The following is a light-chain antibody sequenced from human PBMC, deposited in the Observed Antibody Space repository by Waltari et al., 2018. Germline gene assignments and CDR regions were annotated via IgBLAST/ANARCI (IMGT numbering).Light chain of an antibody. CDR2: KVS. Sequence: DVVMTQSPPSLPVTLGQPASISCRSSQRLLDSDGHTYLNWFHQRPGQSPRRLIYKVSYRDSGVPDRFSGSGSGTDFTLKISRVEAEDVGVYYCMQGTQWPWTFGQGTKVEIK. V-gene: IGKV2-30*01. CDR1: QRLLDSDGHTY. J-gene: IGKJ1*01. CDR3: MQGTQWPWT.